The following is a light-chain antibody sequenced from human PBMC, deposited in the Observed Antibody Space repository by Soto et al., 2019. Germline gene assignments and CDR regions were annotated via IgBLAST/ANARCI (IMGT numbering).Light chain of an antibody. CDR1: QSVASN. J-gene: IGKJ5*01. Sequence: EIVWTQSPGTLSLSPGERATLSCRASQSVASNLAWYQQKPGQAPRLLIYGASNRATGIPARFSGSGSGTEFTLTISSLQSEDFAVYYCQQYNNWPPITVGQGTRLEIK. CDR3: QQYNNWPPIT. V-gene: IGKV3-15*01. CDR2: GAS.